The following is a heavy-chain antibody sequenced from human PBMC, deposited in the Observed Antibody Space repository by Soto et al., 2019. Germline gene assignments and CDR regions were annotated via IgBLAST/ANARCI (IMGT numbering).Heavy chain of an antibody. D-gene: IGHD6-19*01. V-gene: IGHV4-39*01. CDR3: ARHLSSGSEFDP. CDR2: IYYSGST. Sequence: PSETLSLTCTVSGGSISSSSYYWGWIRQPPGKGLEWIGSIYYSGSTYYNPSLKSRVTISVDTSKNQFSLKLSSVTAADTAVYYWARHLSSGSEFDPWGQGTLVTVSS. CDR1: GGSISSSSYY. J-gene: IGHJ5*02.